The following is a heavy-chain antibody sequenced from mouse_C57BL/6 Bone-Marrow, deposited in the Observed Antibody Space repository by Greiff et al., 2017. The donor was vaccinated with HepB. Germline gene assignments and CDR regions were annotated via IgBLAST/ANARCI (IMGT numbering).Heavy chain of an antibody. J-gene: IGHJ4*01. V-gene: IGHV1-80*01. D-gene: IGHD6-1*01. CDR1: GYAFSSYW. CDR2: IYPGDGDT. Sequence: QVQLQQSGAELVKPGASVKISCKASGYAFSSYWMNWVKQRPGKGLEWIGQIYPGDGDTNYNGKFKGKATLTADKSSSTAYMQLSSLTSEDSAVYFCARSVPYANYAMDYWGQGTSVTVSS. CDR3: ARSVPYANYAMDY.